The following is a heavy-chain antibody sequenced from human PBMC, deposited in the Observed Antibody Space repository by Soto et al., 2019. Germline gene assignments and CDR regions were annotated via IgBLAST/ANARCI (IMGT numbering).Heavy chain of an antibody. CDR3: AIHSGYYFSYFDY. D-gene: IGHD3-22*01. V-gene: IGHV3-23*01. J-gene: IGHJ4*02. CDR1: GFTFSSYA. Sequence: PGGSLRLSCAASGFTFSSYAMSWVRQAPGKGLEWVSAISGSGGSTYYADYVKGRFTISRDNSKNTLYLQRNSLRAEDTAVYYCAIHSGYYFSYFDYWGQGTLVTVSS. CDR2: ISGSGGST.